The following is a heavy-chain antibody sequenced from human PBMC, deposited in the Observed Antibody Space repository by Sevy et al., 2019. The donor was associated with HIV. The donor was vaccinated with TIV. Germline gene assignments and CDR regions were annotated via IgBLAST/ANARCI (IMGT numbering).Heavy chain of an antibody. CDR1: GFRFNNFG. V-gene: IGHV3-30*02. CDR3: AKGGSGGIDHYGMDV. CDR2: IRYDGINK. Sequence: GGYLRLSCAASGFRFNNFGMYWVRQAPGKGLEGVAFIRYDGINKYYVDSVKGRSTISRDNSKETLYLEMKSLRLEDTAIYYCAKGGSGGIDHYGMDVWGQGTTVTVSS. D-gene: IGHD6-25*01. J-gene: IGHJ6*02.